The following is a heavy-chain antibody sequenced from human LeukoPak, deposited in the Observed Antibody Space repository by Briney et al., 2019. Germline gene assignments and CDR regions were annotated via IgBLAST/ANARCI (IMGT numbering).Heavy chain of an antibody. CDR1: GLTFSTYG. Sequence: PGGSLRLSCAASGLTFSTYGMSWVRQAPGKGLEWVSSIHNSGSSTYYTDSVKGRFTISRDNSKNTLYLQMNSLRAEDTAVYYCATYCSSTSCYSGDYWGQGTLVTVSS. V-gene: IGHV3-23*01. CDR2: IHNSGSST. J-gene: IGHJ4*02. D-gene: IGHD2-2*01. CDR3: ATYCSSTSCYSGDY.